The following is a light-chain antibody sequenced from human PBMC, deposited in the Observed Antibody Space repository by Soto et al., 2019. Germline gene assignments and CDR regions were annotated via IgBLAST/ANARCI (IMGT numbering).Light chain of an antibody. J-gene: IGKJ4*01. V-gene: IGKV1-39*01. CDR1: QSISSY. Sequence: DIQMTQSPSSLSASVGDRVTITCRASQSISSYLNWYQHKPGKAPNLLIYAASSLQSGVPSRFSGSGSGTDFTLTISSLQPEDFATYFCQQSYITPAGFGGGTKVDIK. CDR2: AAS. CDR3: QQSYITPAG.